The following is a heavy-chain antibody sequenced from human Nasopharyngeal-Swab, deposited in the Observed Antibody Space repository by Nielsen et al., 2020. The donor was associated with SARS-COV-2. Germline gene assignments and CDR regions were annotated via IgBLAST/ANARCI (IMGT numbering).Heavy chain of an antibody. J-gene: IGHJ6*03. CDR2: TYYRSKWYN. CDR3: ARARGAYGDYYYYYYKDV. Sequence: SETLSLTCAISGDSVSSSSAAWNWNRQSTSRGLEWLGRTYYRSKWYNDYAVSVKSRITINPDTSKNQFSLHLNSVNPEDTAVYYCARARGAYGDYYYYYYKDVWGKGTTVTVSS. V-gene: IGHV6-1*01. D-gene: IGHD4-17*01. CDR1: GDSVSSSSAA.